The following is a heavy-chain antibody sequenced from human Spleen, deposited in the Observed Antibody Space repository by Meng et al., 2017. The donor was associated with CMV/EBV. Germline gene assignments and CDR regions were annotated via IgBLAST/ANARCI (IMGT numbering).Heavy chain of an antibody. Sequence: SCKPSGGTFSNYAISWVRQAPGQGLEWMGWINPNSGGTNYAQKFQGRVTMTRDTSISTAYMELSRLRSDDTAVYYCARDSTSSSDYWGQGTLVTVSS. CDR3: ARDSTSSSDY. J-gene: IGHJ4*02. CDR1: GGTFSNYA. V-gene: IGHV1-2*02. D-gene: IGHD2-2*01. CDR2: INPNSGGT.